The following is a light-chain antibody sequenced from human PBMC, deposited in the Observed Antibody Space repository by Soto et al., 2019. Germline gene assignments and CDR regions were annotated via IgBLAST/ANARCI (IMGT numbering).Light chain of an antibody. CDR3: QQANSFPLT. CDR2: DAS. J-gene: IGKJ4*01. Sequence: DIQMTQSPSTLSASVGDRVTITCRASQTINSWLAWYQQKPGKAPKVLIFDASSLKTGVPSRFSGSGSGTEFTLTISNLQPDDFATYYCQQANSFPLTFGGGTRVEIK. V-gene: IGKV1-5*01. CDR1: QTINSW.